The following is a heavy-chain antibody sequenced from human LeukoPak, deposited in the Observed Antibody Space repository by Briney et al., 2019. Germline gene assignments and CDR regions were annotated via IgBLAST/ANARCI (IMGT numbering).Heavy chain of an antibody. V-gene: IGHV4-34*01. J-gene: IGHJ5*02. CDR2: INHSRST. Sequence: SETLSLTCAVYGGSFSGYYWSWIRQPPGKGLEWIGEINHSRSTNYNPSLKSRVTISVDTSKNQFSLKLSSVTAADTAVYYCARGSSPRIAARRDNWFDPWGQGTLVTVSS. D-gene: IGHD6-6*01. CDR3: ARGSSPRIAARRDNWFDP. CDR1: GGSFSGYY.